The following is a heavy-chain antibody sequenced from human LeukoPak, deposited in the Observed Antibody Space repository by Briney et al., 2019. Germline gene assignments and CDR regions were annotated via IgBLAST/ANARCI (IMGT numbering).Heavy chain of an antibody. Sequence: SETLSLTCTVSGGSISSSSYYWGWIRQPPGKGLEWIGSIYYSGSTYYNPSRKSRFTITVDTSKNQFSLKLSSVTAADTAVYYCARLLLAFDIWGQGTMVTVSS. CDR2: IYYSGST. D-gene: IGHD2-15*01. J-gene: IGHJ3*02. V-gene: IGHV4-39*01. CDR3: ARLLLAFDI. CDR1: GGSISSSSYY.